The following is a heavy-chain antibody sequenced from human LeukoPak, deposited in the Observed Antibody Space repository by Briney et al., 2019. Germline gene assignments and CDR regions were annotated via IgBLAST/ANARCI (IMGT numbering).Heavy chain of an antibody. D-gene: IGHD6-13*01. CDR2: ISSSSSTI. CDR3: ARDGVQPIGDAFDI. Sequence: GGSLRLSCAASGFTFSSYSMNWVRQAPGKGLEWVSYISSSSSTIYYADSVKGRFTISRDNAKNSLYLQMNSLRAEDTAVYYCARDGVQPIGDAFDIWGQGTMVTVSS. V-gene: IGHV3-48*04. CDR1: GFTFSSYS. J-gene: IGHJ3*02.